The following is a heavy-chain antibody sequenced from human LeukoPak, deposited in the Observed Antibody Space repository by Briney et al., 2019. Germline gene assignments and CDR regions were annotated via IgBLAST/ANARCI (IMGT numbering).Heavy chain of an antibody. J-gene: IGHJ4*02. V-gene: IGHV3-30*02. Sequence: GGSLRLSCAASGFTFSSYGMYWVRQAPGKGLEWVAFIRYDGSNKYYADSVKGRFTISRDNSKNTLYVQMNSLRAEDTAVYYCAKESTMLSGSPDYWGQGTLVTVSS. CDR2: IRYDGSNK. CDR1: GFTFSSYG. D-gene: IGHD3-10*02. CDR3: AKESTMLSGSPDY.